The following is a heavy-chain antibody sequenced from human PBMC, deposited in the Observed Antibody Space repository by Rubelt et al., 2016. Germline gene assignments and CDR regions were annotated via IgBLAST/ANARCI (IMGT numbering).Heavy chain of an antibody. Sequence: WVRQAPGKGLEWVSVIYSGGSTYYADSVKGRFTISRHNSKNTLYLQMNSLRAEDTAVYYCARADFWSADIPGDYYYGMDVWGQGTTVTVSS. V-gene: IGHV3-53*04. J-gene: IGHJ6*02. D-gene: IGHD3-3*01. CDR3: ARADFWSADIPGDYYYGMDV. CDR2: IYSGGST.